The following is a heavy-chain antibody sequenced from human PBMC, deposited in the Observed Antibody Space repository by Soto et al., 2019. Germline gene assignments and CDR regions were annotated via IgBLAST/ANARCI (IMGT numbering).Heavy chain of an antibody. CDR1: GFTFSSYA. V-gene: IGHV3-23*01. J-gene: IGHJ4*02. D-gene: IGHD3-3*01. Sequence: EVQLLESGGGLVQPGGSLRLSCAASGFTFSSYAMSWVRQAPGKGLEWVSAISGSGGSTYYADSVKGRFTISRDDSKNTLYLQMNSLRAEDTAVYYCAKNAPAYDFWSGSPVDYWGQGTLVTVSS. CDR3: AKNAPAYDFWSGSPVDY. CDR2: ISGSGGST.